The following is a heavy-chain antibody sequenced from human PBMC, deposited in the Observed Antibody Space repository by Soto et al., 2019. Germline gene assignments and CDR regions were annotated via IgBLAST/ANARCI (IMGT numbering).Heavy chain of an antibody. CDR3: ARDGWSMDTWNDPHFDY. CDR2: ISALTGET. V-gene: IGHV1-18*01. D-gene: IGHD1-1*01. CDR1: GYTFTSFG. J-gene: IGHJ4*02. Sequence: QVLLVQSGPELKRPGASVMLSCKASGYTFTSFGFSWVRQAPGQQGLEWVGWISALTGETKFAQRFQDRIDLTTDTKTKTGYMELRSLTPDDTAVYFCARDGWSMDTWNDPHFDYWGRGTLVSVSP.